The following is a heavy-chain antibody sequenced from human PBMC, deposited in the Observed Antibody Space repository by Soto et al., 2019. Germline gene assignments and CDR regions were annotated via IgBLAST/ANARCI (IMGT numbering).Heavy chain of an antibody. Sequence: PGGSLRLSCAASGFKFGNSWMHWVRQTPGKGLEWVSEIDSYGGGTDYADSVKGRFTISRDNAKNTLYLHMSRLRADDTAVYSCARLSAPVDYWGQGTLVTVSS. CDR1: GFKFGNSW. V-gene: IGHV3-74*01. CDR3: ARLSAPVDY. D-gene: IGHD2-2*01. CDR2: IDSYGGGT. J-gene: IGHJ4*02.